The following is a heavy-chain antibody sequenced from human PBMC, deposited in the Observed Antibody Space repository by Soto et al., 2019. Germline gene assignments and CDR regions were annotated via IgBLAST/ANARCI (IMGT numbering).Heavy chain of an antibody. V-gene: IGHV3-30*03. J-gene: IGHJ5*02. D-gene: IGHD3-22*01. Sequence: GGSLRLSCAASGFTFSSYGMHWVRQAPGKGLEWVAVISYDGSNKYYADSVKGRFTISRDNSKNTLYLQMNSLRAEDTAVYYCARSGQGITMIVVGPWGQGTLVTVSS. CDR1: GFTFSSYG. CDR3: ARSGQGITMIVVGP. CDR2: ISYDGSNK.